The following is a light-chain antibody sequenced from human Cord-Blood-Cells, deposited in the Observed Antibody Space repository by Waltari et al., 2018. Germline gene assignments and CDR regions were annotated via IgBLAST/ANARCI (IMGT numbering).Light chain of an antibody. CDR2: LGS. CDR1: QSLLHSNGYNY. Sequence: DIVMTQSPLSLPVTPGEPASISCRSSQSLLHSNGYNYLDWYLQKPGQSPQLLIYLGSNRAAGGPDRFSGSGSGTDFTLKISRVEAEDVGVYYCMQALQTPYSFGQGTKLEIK. V-gene: IGKV2-28*01. J-gene: IGKJ2*03. CDR3: MQALQTPYS.